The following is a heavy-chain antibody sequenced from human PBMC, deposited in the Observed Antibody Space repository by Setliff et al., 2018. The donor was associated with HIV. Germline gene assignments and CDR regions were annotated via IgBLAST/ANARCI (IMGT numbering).Heavy chain of an antibody. CDR1: GESLSGYS. V-gene: IGHV4-34*01. CDR2: INHGGSA. D-gene: IGHD5-12*01. Sequence: PSETLSLTCGVYGESLSGYSWNWIRQPPGKGLEWIGEINHGGSAKFNPSLKSRVTISVDTSKNHFSLNLTSVTAADTAVYYRARRGWNGYKAFDYWGQGPLVTVSS. CDR3: ARRGWNGYKAFDY. J-gene: IGHJ4*02.